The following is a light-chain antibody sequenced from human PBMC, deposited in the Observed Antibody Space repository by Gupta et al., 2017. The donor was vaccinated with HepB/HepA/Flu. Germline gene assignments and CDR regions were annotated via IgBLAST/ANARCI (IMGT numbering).Light chain of an antibody. J-gene: IGLJ1*01. CDR3: QSYDSSHPV. CDR1: SGSIASNY. V-gene: IGLV6-57*02. Sequence: NFMLTHPHSVSESPGKTVTISCTGSSGSIASNYVQWYQQRPGSAPTTVIYEDNQRPSGVPDRLSGSIDSSSNSASLTISGLKTEDEADYYCQSYDSSHPVFGTGTKVTVL. CDR2: EDN.